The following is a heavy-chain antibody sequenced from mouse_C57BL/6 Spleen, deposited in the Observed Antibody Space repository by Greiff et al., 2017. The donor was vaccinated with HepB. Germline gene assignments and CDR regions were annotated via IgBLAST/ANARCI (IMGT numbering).Heavy chain of an antibody. D-gene: IGHD3-3*01. V-gene: IGHV1-69*01. CDR3: ARSGAGDY. Sequence: QVHVKQPGAELVMPGASVKLSCKASGYTFTSYWMHWVKQRPGQGLEWIGEIDPSDSYTNYNQKFKGKSTLTVDKSSSTAYMQLSSLTSEDSAVYYCARSGAGDYWGQGTTLTVSS. CDR1: GYTFTSYW. J-gene: IGHJ2*01. CDR2: IDPSDSYT.